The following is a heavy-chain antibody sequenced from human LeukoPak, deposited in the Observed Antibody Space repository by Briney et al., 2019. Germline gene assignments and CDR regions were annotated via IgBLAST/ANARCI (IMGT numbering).Heavy chain of an antibody. CDR3: ARLSPGVGATAEY. Sequence: GESLKISCKGFGYSFTTYWIAWVRQMPGKGLEWMGIIYPGDSDTRYNPSFQGQVTISADRSISTTSLQWRSLKASDTATYYCARLSPGVGATAEYWGQGTLVTVSS. CDR1: GYSFTTYW. J-gene: IGHJ4*02. D-gene: IGHD1-26*01. CDR2: IYPGDSDT. V-gene: IGHV5-51*01.